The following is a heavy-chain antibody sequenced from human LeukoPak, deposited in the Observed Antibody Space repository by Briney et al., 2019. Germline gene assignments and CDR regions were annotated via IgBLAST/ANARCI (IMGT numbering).Heavy chain of an antibody. Sequence: GGPLRLSCAASGFTFNSNSMHWVRQAPGKGLEWVAVISYDGSKKYYADSVKGRFTLSRDNSKNTLYLQMNSLRVEDTAVYYCGRDGFYDSGTYVDYGGQGTLVTVSS. D-gene: IGHD3-10*01. V-gene: IGHV3-30-3*01. CDR1: GFTFNSNS. CDR3: GRDGFYDSGTYVDY. J-gene: IGHJ4*02. CDR2: ISYDGSKK.